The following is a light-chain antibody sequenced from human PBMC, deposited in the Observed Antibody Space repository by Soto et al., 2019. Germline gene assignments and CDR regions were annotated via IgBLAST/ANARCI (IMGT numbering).Light chain of an antibody. CDR2: DAS. J-gene: IGKJ1*01. CDR3: QQYGSSPET. CDR1: QSVSGY. Sequence: EIVLTQSPVTLSLSPGERATLSCRASQSVSGYLAWYQQKPGLAPRLLIYDASSRATGIPDRFSGSGSGTDFTLTISRLEPEDFAVYYCQQYGSSPETFGQGTKVDI. V-gene: IGKV3D-20*01.